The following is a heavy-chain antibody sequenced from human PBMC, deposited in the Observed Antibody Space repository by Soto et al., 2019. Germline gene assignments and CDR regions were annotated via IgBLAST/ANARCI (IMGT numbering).Heavy chain of an antibody. CDR1: GGSISSGGYY. CDR2: IYYSGST. J-gene: IGHJ6*02. V-gene: IGHV4-31*03. D-gene: IGHD4-17*01. CDR3: ARDSLGDYYYYYGMDV. Sequence: SETLSLTCTVSGGSISSGGYYWSWIRQHPGKGLEWIGYIYYSGSTYYNPSLKSRVTISVDTSKNQFSLKLSSVTAADTAVYYCARDSLGDYYYYYGMDVWGQGTTVTV.